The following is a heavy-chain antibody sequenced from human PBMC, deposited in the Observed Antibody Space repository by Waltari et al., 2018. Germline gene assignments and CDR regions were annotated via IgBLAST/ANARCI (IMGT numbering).Heavy chain of an antibody. J-gene: IGHJ6*03. Sequence: EVQLVESGGGLVKPGGSLRLSCAASGFTFSNAWMSWVRQAPGKGLEWVGRIKSKTDGGTTDYAAPVKGRFTISRDDSKNTLYLQMNSLKTEDTAVYYCCVRPVVVAATTYYYMDVWGKGTTVTVSS. D-gene: IGHD2-15*01. CDR1: GFTFSNAW. V-gene: IGHV3-15*01. CDR3: CVRPVVVAATTYYYMDV. CDR2: IKSKTDGGTT.